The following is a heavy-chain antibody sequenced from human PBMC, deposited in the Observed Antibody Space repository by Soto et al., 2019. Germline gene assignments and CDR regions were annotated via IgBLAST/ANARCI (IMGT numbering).Heavy chain of an antibody. D-gene: IGHD6-6*01. CDR3: ARGVGFSRSSGY. V-gene: IGHV3-48*03. Sequence: GGSLRLSCAASGFTFSSYEMNWVRQAPGKGLEWVLYISSSGNTIYYADSVKGRFTISRDNAKNSLYLQMYRLRAEDTAVYDCARGVGFSRSSGYWGQGTLVTVSS. J-gene: IGHJ4*02. CDR1: GFTFSSYE. CDR2: ISSSGNTI.